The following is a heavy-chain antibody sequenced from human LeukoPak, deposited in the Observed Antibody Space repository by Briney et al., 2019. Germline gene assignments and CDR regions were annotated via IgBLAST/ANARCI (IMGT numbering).Heavy chain of an antibody. CDR3: ARGKGSSWEYYFDY. Sequence: SETLSLTCTVSGGSISSYYWSWIRQPPGKGLEWIGYIYHSGSTYYNPSLKSRVTISVDRSKNQFSLKLSSVTAADTAVYYCARGKGSSWEYYFDYWGQGTLVTVSS. J-gene: IGHJ4*02. CDR2: IYHSGST. V-gene: IGHV4-59*12. CDR1: GGSISSYY. D-gene: IGHD6-13*01.